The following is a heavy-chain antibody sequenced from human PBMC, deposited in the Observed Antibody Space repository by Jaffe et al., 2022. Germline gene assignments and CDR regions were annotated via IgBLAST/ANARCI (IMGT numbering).Heavy chain of an antibody. V-gene: IGHV3-48*03. CDR2: ISSSGSTI. CDR3: ARARWGSSWTMFDAFDI. J-gene: IGHJ3*02. CDR1: GFTFSSYE. D-gene: IGHD6-13*01. Sequence: EVQLVESGGGLVQPGGSLRLSCAASGFTFSSYEMNWVRQAPGKGLEWVSYISSSGSTIYYADSVKGRFTISRDNAKNSLYLQMNSLRAEDTAVYYCARARWGSSWTMFDAFDIWGQGTMVTVSS.